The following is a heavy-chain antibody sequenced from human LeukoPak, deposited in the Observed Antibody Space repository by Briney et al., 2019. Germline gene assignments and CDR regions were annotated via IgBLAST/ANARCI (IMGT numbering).Heavy chain of an antibody. J-gene: IGHJ3*02. V-gene: IGHV3-11*05. CDR3: ARGMATTESFDI. CDR2: ISGRSIYT. D-gene: IGHD1-7*01. CDR1: GFTFSDYY. Sequence: GGSLRLSCAASGFTFSDYYMSWIRQAPGKGLERVSYISGRSIYTNYADSVKGRFTISRDNAKNSLYLQMNSLRAEDTAVYYCARGMATTESFDIWGQGTMVTVSS.